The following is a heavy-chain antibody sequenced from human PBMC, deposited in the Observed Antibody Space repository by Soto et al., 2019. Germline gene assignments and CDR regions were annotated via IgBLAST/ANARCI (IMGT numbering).Heavy chain of an antibody. CDR2: INPNSGGT. V-gene: IGHV1-2*04. CDR3: ARESGTGISATNSYYFDY. D-gene: IGHD3-3*02. J-gene: IGHJ4*02. CDR1: GYTFTGYY. Sequence: GASVKVSCKASGYTFTGYYMHWVRLAPGQGLEWMGWINPNSGGTNYAQKFQGWVTMTRDTSISTVYMELSRLRSDDTAVYYCARESGTGISATNSYYFDYWGQGTLVTVSS.